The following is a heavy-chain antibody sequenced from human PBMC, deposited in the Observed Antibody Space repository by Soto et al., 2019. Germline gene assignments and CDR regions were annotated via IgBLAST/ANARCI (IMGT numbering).Heavy chain of an antibody. CDR2: CIPIFGTA. J-gene: IGHJ4*02. V-gene: IGHV1-69*06. Sequence: QVQLVQSGAEVKKPGSSVKVSCKASGGTFSSYAISWVRQAPGQGLEWMGGCIPIFGTANYAQKFQGRVTITADTTTSTAYMELSSLRSEDTAVYYCAREGGDEDCRSTSGFFDYWGQGTLVTVSS. CDR1: GGTFSSYA. D-gene: IGHD2-2*01. CDR3: AREGGDEDCRSTSGFFDY.